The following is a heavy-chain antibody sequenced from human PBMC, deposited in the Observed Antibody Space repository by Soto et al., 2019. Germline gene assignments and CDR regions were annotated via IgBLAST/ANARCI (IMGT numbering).Heavy chain of an antibody. V-gene: IGHV3-30*18. Sequence: VQLVESGGAVVQPGKSLRLSCAASGFTFSSYGMYWVRQAPGKGLEWVAAIAYDGSNKYHGDSVKGRFTISRDNSKNTLYLQMNSLRVEDTAVYYCAKDIVTYTYGACDYWGQGALVTVSS. CDR2: IAYDGSNK. J-gene: IGHJ4*02. CDR1: GFTFSSYG. CDR3: AKDIVTYTYGACDY. D-gene: IGHD5-18*01.